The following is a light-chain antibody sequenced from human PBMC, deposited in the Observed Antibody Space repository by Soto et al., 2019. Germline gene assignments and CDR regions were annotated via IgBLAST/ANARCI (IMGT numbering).Light chain of an antibody. CDR2: DAS. CDR1: QSVSSY. V-gene: IGKV3-11*01. CDR3: QQRSNWPPGAT. J-gene: IGKJ4*01. Sequence: EIVLTQSPATLSLSPGERATLSCRASQSVSSYLAWYQQKPGQAPRLLIYDASNRATAIPARFSGSGSGTDFTLTISSLEPEDFAVYYCQQRSNWPPGATFGGGTKVEIK.